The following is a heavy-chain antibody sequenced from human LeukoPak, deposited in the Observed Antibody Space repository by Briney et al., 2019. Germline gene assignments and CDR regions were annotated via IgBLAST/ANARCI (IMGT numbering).Heavy chain of an antibody. Sequence: ASVKVSCKASGYTFTSYDINWVRLATGQGLEWTGWMNPNSGNTGYAQKFQGRVTMTRNTSISTAYMELSSLRSEDTAVYYCAITMVRGTYFDYWGQGTLVTVSS. V-gene: IGHV1-8*01. CDR2: MNPNSGNT. CDR3: AITMVRGTYFDY. J-gene: IGHJ4*02. D-gene: IGHD3-10*01. CDR1: GYTFTSYD.